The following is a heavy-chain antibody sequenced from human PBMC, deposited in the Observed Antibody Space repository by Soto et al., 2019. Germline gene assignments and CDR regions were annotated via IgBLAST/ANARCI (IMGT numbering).Heavy chain of an antibody. Sequence: SETLSLTCTVSADSSTISNSYWGWLRQPPGKGLQWIGSSSYNGGTFYNPSLKGRVAISVDTSKKQSSLQVTSVTAADTAVYYCARHRIEVVWRGFDFWGQGSPVTVSS. CDR2: SSYNGGT. CDR1: ADSSTISNSY. V-gene: IGHV4-39*01. CDR3: ARHRIEVVWRGFDF. D-gene: IGHD1-1*01. J-gene: IGHJ4*02.